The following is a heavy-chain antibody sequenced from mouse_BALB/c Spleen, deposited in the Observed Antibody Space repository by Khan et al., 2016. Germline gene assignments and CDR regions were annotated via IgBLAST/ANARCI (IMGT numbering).Heavy chain of an antibody. CDR1: GFNIKDTY. V-gene: IGHV14-3*02. J-gene: IGHJ2*01. CDR2: IDPANGNT. Sequence: EVQLQEPGAELVKPGASVKLSCTASGFNIKDTYMHWVKQRPEQGLEWIGRIDPANGNTKYDPKFQGKATITPDTSSTTAYLQLSSLTSEDTAVYYCARSTDYWGQGTTLTVSS. CDR3: ARSTDY.